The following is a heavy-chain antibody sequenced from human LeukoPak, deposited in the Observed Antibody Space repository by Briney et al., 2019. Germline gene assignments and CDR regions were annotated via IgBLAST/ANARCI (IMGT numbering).Heavy chain of an antibody. D-gene: IGHD2-21*01. CDR1: GFTFSNVW. Sequence: GGSLRLSSAASGFTFSNVWMNWVRQAPGKGLEWVGRIKSKVDGATTDYAAPVKGRYTISRDDSKNTLYFQMSSLRTEDTAVYYCTTASQVIDYWGQATLVTVSS. V-gene: IGHV3-15*01. J-gene: IGHJ4*02. CDR3: TTASQVIDY. CDR2: IKSKVDGATT.